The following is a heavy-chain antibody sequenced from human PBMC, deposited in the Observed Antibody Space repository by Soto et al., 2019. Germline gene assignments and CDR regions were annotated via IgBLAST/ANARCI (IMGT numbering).Heavy chain of an antibody. CDR1: GFIFGAHA. CDR2: INWIGGST. Sequence: PGGSLRLSCAASGFIFGAHAMSWVRQAPGKGLEWVSAINWIGGSTNYADSMKGRFTISRDNAKNSLYLQMNSLRAEDTAVYYCARDSDNSGDYWGQGTRVTVAS. J-gene: IGHJ4*02. CDR3: ARDSDNSGDY. D-gene: IGHD3-10*01. V-gene: IGHV3-20*04.